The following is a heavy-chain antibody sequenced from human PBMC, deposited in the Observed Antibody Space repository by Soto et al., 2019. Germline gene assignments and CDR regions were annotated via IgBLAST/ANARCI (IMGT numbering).Heavy chain of an antibody. V-gene: IGHV3-21*01. CDR3: ARESEDLTSNFDY. CDR1: GFTFSRYS. Sequence: GGSLRLSCAASGFTFSRYSMSWVRQAPGKGLEWVSSISSTTNYIYYADSMKGRFTVSRDNAKNSVYLDMNSLSAEDTAVYYCARESEDLTSNFDYWGQGILVTVSS. J-gene: IGHJ4*02. CDR2: ISSTTNYI.